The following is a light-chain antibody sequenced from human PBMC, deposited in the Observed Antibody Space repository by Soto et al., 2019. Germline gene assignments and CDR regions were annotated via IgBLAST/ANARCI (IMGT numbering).Light chain of an antibody. CDR2: EVS. CDR1: SSDVGSYNL. V-gene: IGLV2-14*02. CDR3: SSYTSSSRV. Sequence: QSALTQPASVSGSPGQSITISCTGTSSDVGSYNLVSWYQQHPGKAPKLMIYEVSKRPSGVSNRFSGSKSGNTASLTVSGLQAEDEADYYCSSYTSSSRVFGTGTKLTVL. J-gene: IGLJ1*01.